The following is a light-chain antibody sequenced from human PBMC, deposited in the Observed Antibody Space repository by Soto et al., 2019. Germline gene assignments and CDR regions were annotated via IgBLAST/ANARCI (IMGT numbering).Light chain of an antibody. V-gene: IGLV2-14*01. CDR2: DVS. CDR1: SSDVGGYNY. J-gene: IGLJ1*01. Sequence: QYALTQPASVSGSPGQSITISCTGTSSDVGGYNYVSWYQQHPGKAPKLMIYDVSNRPSVVSNRFSGSKSGNTASLTISWLQAEDEADYYFSSYTSSITYVFGTGTKLTVL. CDR3: SSYTSSITYV.